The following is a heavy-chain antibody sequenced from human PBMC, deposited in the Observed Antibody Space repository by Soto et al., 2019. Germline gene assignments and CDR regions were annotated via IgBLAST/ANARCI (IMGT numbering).Heavy chain of an antibody. CDR1: GFTFSSYW. D-gene: IGHD2-2*01. CDR2: IKQDGSAR. J-gene: IGHJ3*02. CDR3: AYDSGDCRSPGGKGDALDI. V-gene: IGHV3-7*05. Sequence: EVQLVESGGGLVQPGGSLRLSCAASGFTFSSYWMSWVRQTPGKGLEWVANIKQDGSARYYVDSVKGRFTISRDNAKDALYLQMHSLRAEDTAVYFCAYDSGDCRSPGGKGDALDIGGHGTMVTVSS.